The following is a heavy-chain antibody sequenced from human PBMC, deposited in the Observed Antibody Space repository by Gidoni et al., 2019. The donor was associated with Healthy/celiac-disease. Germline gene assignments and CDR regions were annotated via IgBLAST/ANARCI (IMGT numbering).Heavy chain of an antibody. V-gene: IGHV3-21*01. Sequence: EVQLVESGGGLVKTGGSLRLSCAASGFTFSSYSMNWVRQAQGQGVEWVSSISSSSSYIYYADSVKGRFTISRDNAKNSLYLQMNSLRAEDTAVYYCARDQMVRGVIISGFDYWGQGTLVTVSS. CDR2: ISSSSSYI. J-gene: IGHJ4*02. D-gene: IGHD3-10*01. CDR1: GFTFSSYS. CDR3: ARDQMVRGVIISGFDY.